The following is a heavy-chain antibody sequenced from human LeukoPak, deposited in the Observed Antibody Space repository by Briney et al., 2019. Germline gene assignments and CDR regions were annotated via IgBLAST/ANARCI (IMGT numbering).Heavy chain of an antibody. Sequence: PGGSLRLSCAASGFTFSSYAMHWVRQAPGKGLEWVSAISGSGGSTYYADSVKGRFTISRDNSKNTLYLQMNSLRAEDTAVYYCAKLLAVRGALDYWGQGTWSPSPQ. V-gene: IGHV3-23*01. CDR2: ISGSGGST. D-gene: IGHD3-3*02. J-gene: IGHJ4*02. CDR1: GFTFSSYA. CDR3: AKLLAVRGALDY.